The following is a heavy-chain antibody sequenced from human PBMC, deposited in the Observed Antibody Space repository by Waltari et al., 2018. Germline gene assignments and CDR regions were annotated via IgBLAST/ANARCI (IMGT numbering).Heavy chain of an antibody. D-gene: IGHD5-12*01. Sequence: VQLLESGGGVVQPGRSLRLSCTPRVFPFRSYALPWVAQAPGKGLEWVAVISDDGSNKYYADSVKGRVTIARDNSKNTLYLQMNSLRAEDTAVYYCAREGSGYDWGGEPFDYWGQGTLVTVSS. J-gene: IGHJ4*02. CDR1: VFPFRSYA. CDR2: ISDDGSNK. V-gene: IGHV3-30-3*01. CDR3: AREGSGYDWGGEPFDY.